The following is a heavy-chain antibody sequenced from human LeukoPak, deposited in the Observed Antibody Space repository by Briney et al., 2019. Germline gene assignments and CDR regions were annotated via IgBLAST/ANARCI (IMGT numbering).Heavy chain of an antibody. D-gene: IGHD3-16*01. CDR2: INPNSGGT. CDR1: GYTFTDYY. Sequence: GASVKVSCKASGYTFTDYYMHWVRQAPGQGLGVMGWINPNSGGTNYAKKFQGRVTMTRDTSISTAYKELSRLRADETDVYYCGRRGGGLAGDYWGQGTLVTVSS. V-gene: IGHV1-2*02. CDR3: GRRGGGLAGDY. J-gene: IGHJ4*02.